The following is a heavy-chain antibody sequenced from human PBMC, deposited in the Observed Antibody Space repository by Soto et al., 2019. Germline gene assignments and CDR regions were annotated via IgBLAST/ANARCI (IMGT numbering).Heavy chain of an antibody. J-gene: IGHJ5*02. V-gene: IGHV1-2*04. Sequence: QVQLVQSGAEVKKPGASVKVSCKASGYTFTGYYMHWVRQAPGQGLAWMGWINPNSGGTNYAQKFQGWVTMTRDTSISTAYMELSRLRSDDTAVYYCAREVHYYDSSGYYHNWFDPWGQGTLVTVSS. CDR2: INPNSGGT. D-gene: IGHD3-22*01. CDR1: GYTFTGYY. CDR3: AREVHYYDSSGYYHNWFDP.